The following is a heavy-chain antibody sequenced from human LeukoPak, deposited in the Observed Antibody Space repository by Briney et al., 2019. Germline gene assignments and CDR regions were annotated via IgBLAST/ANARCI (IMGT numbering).Heavy chain of an antibody. CDR1: GYTFTSYY. D-gene: IGHD2-15*01. J-gene: IGHJ4*02. Sequence: ASVKVSCKASGYTFTSYYMHWVRQAPGQGLEWMGIINPSGGSTSYAQKFQGRVTMTRDTSTSTVYMELSSVTAADTAVYYCARSDCSGGSCRGSVDYWGQGTLVTVSS. CDR2: INPSGGST. V-gene: IGHV1-46*01. CDR3: ARSDCSGGSCRGSVDY.